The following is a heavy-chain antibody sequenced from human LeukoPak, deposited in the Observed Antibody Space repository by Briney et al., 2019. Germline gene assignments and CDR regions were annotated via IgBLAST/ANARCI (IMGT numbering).Heavy chain of an antibody. D-gene: IGHD6-19*01. J-gene: IGHJ3*02. Sequence: ASVMLSCKTSGYTFTSYGISWVRQAPGQGLEWMGWISAYNGNTNYAQKVQGRVTMTTETSTSTAYMELRSLRSDDTAVYYCARGLQENLAWLTAFSAFDIWGQGTMVTVSS. CDR2: ISAYNGNT. CDR3: ARGLQENLAWLTAFSAFDI. V-gene: IGHV1-18*01. CDR1: GYTFTSYG.